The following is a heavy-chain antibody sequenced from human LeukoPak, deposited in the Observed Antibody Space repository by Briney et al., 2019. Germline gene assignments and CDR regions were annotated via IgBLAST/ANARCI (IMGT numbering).Heavy chain of an antibody. V-gene: IGHV3-15*04. D-gene: IGHD3-16*01. CDR1: GFTFRNAW. J-gene: IGHJ4*02. CDR2: AVQTNSGGIT. CDR3: ATGFTASTHDGY. Sequence: PGGSLRLSCVASGFTFRNAWMTWVRQAPGKGLEWVCRAVQTNSGGITEYAAPVKGRFTISRDDTTSTLYLQMSSLKTEDTGVYYCATGFTASTHDGYWGQGTLVTVSA.